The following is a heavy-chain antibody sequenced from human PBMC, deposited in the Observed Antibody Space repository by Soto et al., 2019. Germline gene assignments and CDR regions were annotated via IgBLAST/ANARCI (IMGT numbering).Heavy chain of an antibody. Sequence: ASVKVSCKASENTFIGYYLHWVRQAPGQGLEWMGCISPYSGDTDSAHKFQGRVTLTRDTSTRTVYMELSRLTSDDTAVYYCAWSGLTPIFDXWGQGALVTVSX. CDR1: ENTFIGYY. V-gene: IGHV1-2*07. D-gene: IGHD3-3*01. CDR2: ISPYSGDT. J-gene: IGHJ4*02. CDR3: AWSGLTPIFDX.